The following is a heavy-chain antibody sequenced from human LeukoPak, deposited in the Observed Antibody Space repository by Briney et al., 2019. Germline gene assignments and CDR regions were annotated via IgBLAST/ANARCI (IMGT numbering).Heavy chain of an antibody. J-gene: IGHJ4*02. V-gene: IGHV1-2*06. CDR2: INPNSGGT. D-gene: IGHD4-23*01. Sequence: ASVKVSCKASGYTFTGYYMHWVRQAPGQGLEWMGRINPNSGGTNYAQKFQGRVTMTRDTSISTAYMELSRLRSDDTAVYYCARKGYGGNAKQVIMDYWGQGTLVTVSS. CDR1: GYTFTGYY. CDR3: ARKGYGGNAKQVIMDY.